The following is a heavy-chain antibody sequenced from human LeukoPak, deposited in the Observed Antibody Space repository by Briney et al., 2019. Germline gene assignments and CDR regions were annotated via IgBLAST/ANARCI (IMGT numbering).Heavy chain of an antibody. D-gene: IGHD3-3*01. CDR1: GGSISSYY. J-gene: IGHJ4*02. Sequence: SETQSLTCTVSGGSISSYYWSWIRQPPGKGLEWIGYIYYSGSTNYNPSLKSRVTISVDTSKNQFSLKLSSVTAADTAVYYCAREGPYDFWSGYLDYWGQGTLVTVSS. CDR3: AREGPYDFWSGYLDY. CDR2: IYYSGST. V-gene: IGHV4-59*01.